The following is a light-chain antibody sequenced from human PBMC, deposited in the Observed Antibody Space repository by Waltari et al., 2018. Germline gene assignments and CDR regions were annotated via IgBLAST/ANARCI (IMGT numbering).Light chain of an antibody. CDR1: QSVSSSY. V-gene: IGKV3-20*01. Sequence: EIVLTQSPGTLSLSPGERATLSCRASQSVSSSYLAWYQQKPGQAPRLLIYGASSRATGIPDRFRGSGSGTDVTLTISRLEPEDFAVYYCQQYGSSPVTFGGGTKVEIK. J-gene: IGKJ4*01. CDR3: QQYGSSPVT. CDR2: GAS.